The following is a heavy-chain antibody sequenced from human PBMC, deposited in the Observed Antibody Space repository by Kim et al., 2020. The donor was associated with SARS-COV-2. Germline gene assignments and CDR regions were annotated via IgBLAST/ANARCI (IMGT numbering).Heavy chain of an antibody. CDR3: GRDYSD. Sequence: NGSQQYYVDSVKGRFTISRDNAKDALYLRRNSLRAEDAAVYYCGRDYSDWGQGTLVTVSS. D-gene: IGHD6-13*01. CDR2: NGSQQ. J-gene: IGHJ4*02. V-gene: IGHV3-7*01.